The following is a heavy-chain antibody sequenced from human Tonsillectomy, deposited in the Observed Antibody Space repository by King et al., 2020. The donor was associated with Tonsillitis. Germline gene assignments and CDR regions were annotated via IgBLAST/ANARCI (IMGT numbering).Heavy chain of an antibody. J-gene: IGHJ6*02. CDR2: IDPSDSYT. Sequence: VQLVESGAEVKKPGESLRISCKVSGYSFTSYWISWVRQMPGKGLEWMGRIDPSDSYTKYSPSFQGHVTISADKSISTAHLQWSSLKASDSAMYYCARNLFQYYDFWSGTKSDYYYYGMDVWGQGTTVTVSS. D-gene: IGHD3-3*01. CDR1: GYSFTSYW. V-gene: IGHV5-10-1*03. CDR3: ARNLFQYYDFWSGTKSDYYYYGMDV.